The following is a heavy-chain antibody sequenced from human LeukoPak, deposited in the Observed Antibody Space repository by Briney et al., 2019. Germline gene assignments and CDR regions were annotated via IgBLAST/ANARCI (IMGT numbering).Heavy chain of an antibody. J-gene: IGHJ4*02. D-gene: IGHD5-18*01. CDR2: INHSGST. V-gene: IGHV4-34*01. Sequence: PSETLTLTRAVYGGSFSGYYWSWIRQPPGKGLEWIGEINHSGSTNYNPSLKSRVTISVDTSKNQFSLKLSSVTAADTAVYYCAISLWLRYFDYWGQGTLVTVSS. CDR3: AISLWLRYFDY. CDR1: GGSFSGYY.